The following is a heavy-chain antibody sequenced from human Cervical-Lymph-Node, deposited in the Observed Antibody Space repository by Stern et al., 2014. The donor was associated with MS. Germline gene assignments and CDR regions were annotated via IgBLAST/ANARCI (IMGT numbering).Heavy chain of an antibody. CDR2: IWYDGSNN. J-gene: IGHJ6*02. D-gene: IGHD6-13*01. Sequence: MQLVESGGGVVQPGRSLRLSCAASGFTFSSYGMHWVRQAPRKGLEWVAVIWYDGSNNYYADSVKGRFTISRDNSKNTLYLQMNSLRAEDTAVYYCARSSSPSPYYYYGMDVWGQGTTVTVSS. CDR3: ARSSSPSPYYYYGMDV. V-gene: IGHV3-33*01. CDR1: GFTFSSYG.